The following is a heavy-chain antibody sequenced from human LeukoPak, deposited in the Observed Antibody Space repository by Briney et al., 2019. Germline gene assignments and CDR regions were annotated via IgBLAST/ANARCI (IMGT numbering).Heavy chain of an antibody. J-gene: IGHJ5*02. Sequence: GAAVKVSCKASGYTFTSYAMHWVRHAPGQRLEWMGWINAGNGNTKYSQKFQGRVTIARDTSASTAYMELSSLRSEDTAVYYCARDSVRGLNWFDPWGQGTLVTVSS. V-gene: IGHV1-3*01. CDR3: ARDSVRGLNWFDP. CDR2: INAGNGNT. CDR1: GYTFTSYA. D-gene: IGHD3-10*02.